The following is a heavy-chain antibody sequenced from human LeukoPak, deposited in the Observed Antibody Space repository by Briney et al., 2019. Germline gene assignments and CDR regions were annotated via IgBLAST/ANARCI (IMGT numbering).Heavy chain of an antibody. CDR2: ISGSGNYM. CDR1: GYTFDTYG. J-gene: IGHJ5*01. D-gene: IGHD2-21*02. V-gene: IGHV3-23*01. Sequence: GGSLRLSCAASGYTFDTYGMSWVRQAPGKGLEWVSSISGSGNYMYYKDSVKGRFTISRDNSKNTLPLQMNSLRAEDSAVYYCAKGGHPAVVTTRFDSWGQGTLVTVSS. CDR3: AKGGHPAVVTTRFDS.